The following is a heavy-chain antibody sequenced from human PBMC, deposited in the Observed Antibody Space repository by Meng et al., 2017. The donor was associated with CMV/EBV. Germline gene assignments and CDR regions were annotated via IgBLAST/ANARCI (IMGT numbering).Heavy chain of an antibody. Sequence: ASVKVSCKASGYTFTSYDINWVRQATGQGLEWMGWMNPNSGNTGYAQKFQGRVSMTRNTSISTAYMELSSLRSEDTAVYYCASELFCSSTSCWWGQGTLVTVSS. J-gene: IGHJ4*02. D-gene: IGHD2-2*01. CDR2: MNPNSGNT. CDR3: ASELFCSSTSCW. V-gene: IGHV1-8*01. CDR1: GYTFTSYD.